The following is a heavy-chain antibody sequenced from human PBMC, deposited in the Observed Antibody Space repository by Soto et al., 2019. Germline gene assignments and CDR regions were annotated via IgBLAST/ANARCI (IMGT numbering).Heavy chain of an antibody. CDR1: GVSISGSSYY. CDR2: IYYSGST. D-gene: IGHD3-22*01. V-gene: IGHV4-39*01. CDR3: ARLQRVRTMIVVVGGSWFDP. J-gene: IGHJ5*02. Sequence: SETLSLTCTVSGVSISGSSYYWGWIRQPPGKGLEWIGNIYYSGSTYYNPSLKSRVTISVDTSKNQFSLKLSSVTAADTAVYYCARLQRVRTMIVVVGGSWFDPWGQGTLVTVSS.